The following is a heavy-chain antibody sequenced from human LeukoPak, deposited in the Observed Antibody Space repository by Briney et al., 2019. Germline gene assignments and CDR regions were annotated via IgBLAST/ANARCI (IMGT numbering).Heavy chain of an antibody. CDR3: ARAVVDDAFDI. D-gene: IGHD2-15*01. J-gene: IGHJ3*02. Sequence: PSQTLSLTCAVSGGSISSGGYSWSWIRQPPGKGLEWIGYIYHSGSTYYNPSLKSRVTISVDRSKNQFSLKLSSVTAADTAVYYCARAVVDDAFDIWGQGTMVTVSS. V-gene: IGHV4-30-2*01. CDR1: GGSISSGGYS. CDR2: IYHSGST.